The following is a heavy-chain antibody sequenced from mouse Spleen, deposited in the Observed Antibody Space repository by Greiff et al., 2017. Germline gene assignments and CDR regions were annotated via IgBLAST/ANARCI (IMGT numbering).Heavy chain of an antibody. V-gene: IGHV3-6*01. Sequence: VQLKESGPGLVKPSQSLSLTCSVTGYSITSGYYWNWIRQFPGNKLEWMGYISYDGSNNYNPSLKNRISITRDTSKNQFFLKLNSVTTEDTATYYCASNWDVAYWGQGTLVTVSA. CDR3: ASNWDVAY. D-gene: IGHD4-1*01. CDR1: GYSITSGYY. CDR2: ISYDGSN. J-gene: IGHJ3*01.